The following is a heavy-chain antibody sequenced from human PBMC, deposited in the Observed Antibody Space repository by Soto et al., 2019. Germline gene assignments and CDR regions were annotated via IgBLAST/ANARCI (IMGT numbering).Heavy chain of an antibody. V-gene: IGHV3-30*18. CDR3: AKDLGGDLDY. Sequence: GGSLRLSCAASGFTFSSYGMHWVRQAPGKGLEWVAVISYDGSNKYYGDSVKGRFTISRDNSKNTLYLQMNSLRAEDTAVYYCAKDLGGDLDYWGQGTLVTVSS. J-gene: IGHJ4*02. D-gene: IGHD2-21*02. CDR1: GFTFSSYG. CDR2: ISYDGSNK.